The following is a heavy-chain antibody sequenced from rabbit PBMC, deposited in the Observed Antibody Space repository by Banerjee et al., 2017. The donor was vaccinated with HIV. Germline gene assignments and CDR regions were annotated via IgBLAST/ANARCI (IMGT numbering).Heavy chain of an antibody. CDR1: GFSFSISYY. Sequence: QSLEESGGDLVKPGASLTLTCTASGFSFSISYYMCWVRQAPGKGPEWIACIDTSRGSTYYASWAKGRFTISKTSSTTVTLQMTSLTAADTATYFCARGYATYGDAGYALNQLDLWGQGTLVTVS. CDR3: ARGYATYGDAGYALNQLDL. V-gene: IGHV1S40*01. CDR2: IDTSRGST. D-gene: IGHD6-1*01. J-gene: IGHJ3*01.